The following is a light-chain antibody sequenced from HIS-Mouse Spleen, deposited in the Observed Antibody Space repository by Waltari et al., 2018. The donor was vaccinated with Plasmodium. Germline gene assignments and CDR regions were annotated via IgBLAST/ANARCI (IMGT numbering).Light chain of an antibody. CDR2: KDS. CDR1: VLAKKY. J-gene: IGLJ3*02. CDR3: YSAADNNRV. V-gene: IGLV3-27*01. Sequence: SYDLTQPSSVSVSPGQTARITCSGDVLAKKYARWFQQKPGKAPVRVISKDSERPSGIPERFSGSSSGTTVTLTISGAQVEDEADYYCYSAADNNRVFGGGTKLTVL.